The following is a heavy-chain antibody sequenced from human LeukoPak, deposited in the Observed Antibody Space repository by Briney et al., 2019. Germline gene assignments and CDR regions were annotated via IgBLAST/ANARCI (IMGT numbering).Heavy chain of an antibody. V-gene: IGHV4-59*01. D-gene: IGHD3-16*01. CDR3: ARVGHYYYYGMDV. Sequence: SETLSLTCMVSGGSISRYYWSWIRQPPGKGGEWIGYIYYSGSTNYNPSLKSRVTISVDTSKNQFSLKLSSVTAADTAVYYCARVGHYYYYGMDVWGQGTTVTVSS. CDR1: GGSISRYY. J-gene: IGHJ6*02. CDR2: IYYSGST.